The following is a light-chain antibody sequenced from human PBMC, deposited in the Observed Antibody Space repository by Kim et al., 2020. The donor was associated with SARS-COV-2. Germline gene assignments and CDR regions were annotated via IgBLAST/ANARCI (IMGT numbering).Light chain of an antibody. Sequence: GQSVTISCTGTSSDVGDTNYVSWYQQYPGKAPKVIIHEVTKRPSGVPDRFSGSKSYNTASLTVSGLQAEDEADYYCSSYAGRNSWVFGGGTKVTVL. CDR3: SSYAGRNSWV. CDR2: EVT. CDR1: SSDVGDTNY. V-gene: IGLV2-8*01. J-gene: IGLJ3*02.